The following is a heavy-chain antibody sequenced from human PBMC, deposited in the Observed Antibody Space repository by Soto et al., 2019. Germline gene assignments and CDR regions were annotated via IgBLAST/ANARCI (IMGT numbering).Heavy chain of an antibody. CDR2: IWYDGSNK. CDR1: GFTFSSYG. J-gene: IGHJ6*02. Sequence: QVQLVESGGGVVQPGRSLRLSCAASGFTFSSYGMHWVRQAPGKGLEWVAVIWYDGSNKYYADSVKGRFTISRDNSKNTLYLQMNSLRAEDTAVYYCARGQGCSGGSCNKGHNYYYYGMDVWGQGTTVTVSS. D-gene: IGHD2-15*01. V-gene: IGHV3-33*01. CDR3: ARGQGCSGGSCNKGHNYYYYGMDV.